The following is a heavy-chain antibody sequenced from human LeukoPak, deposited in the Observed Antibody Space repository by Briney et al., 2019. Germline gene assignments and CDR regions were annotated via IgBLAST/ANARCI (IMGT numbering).Heavy chain of an antibody. D-gene: IGHD5-18*01. J-gene: IGHJ3*02. CDR1: GGSISSFY. Sequence: SETLSLTCPVSGGSISSFYWSWIRQPPGKGREWIGYIYYRGSTNYNPSLKSRVTISVDTSKNQFSLKLSSVTAADTAVYYCARDVDTAMVLGAFDIWGQGTMVTVSS. CDR3: ARDVDTAMVLGAFDI. CDR2: IYYRGST. V-gene: IGHV4-59*01.